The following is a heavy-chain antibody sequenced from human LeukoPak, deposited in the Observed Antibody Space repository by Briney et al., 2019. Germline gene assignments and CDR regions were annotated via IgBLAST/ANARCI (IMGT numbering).Heavy chain of an antibody. CDR1: GFIVSSNY. D-gene: IGHD1-26*01. Sequence: PGGSLRLSCAASGFIVSSNYMTGVGQAPGKGLEWLSVIYSGGDTYYADSVKGRFTISRDNSKNTLYLQMNSLRAEDTAVYYCARRSGEGYFDCWGQGTLVTVSS. CDR2: IYSGGDT. J-gene: IGHJ4*02. CDR3: ARRSGEGYFDC. V-gene: IGHV3-66*01.